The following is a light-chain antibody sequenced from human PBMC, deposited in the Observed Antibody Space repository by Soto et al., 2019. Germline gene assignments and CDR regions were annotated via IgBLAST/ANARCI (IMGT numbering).Light chain of an antibody. J-gene: IGKJ1*01. CDR2: KAS. V-gene: IGKV1-5*03. CDR3: QQYKSYSRT. CDR1: QSISSW. Sequence: DFEMTQSPSSLSASVGDTVTITCRASQSISSWLAWYQQKPGKAPKLLIYKASSLESGVPSRFSGSGSGTEFTLSISSLQPDDFATYYCQQYKSYSRTFGQGTKVDIK.